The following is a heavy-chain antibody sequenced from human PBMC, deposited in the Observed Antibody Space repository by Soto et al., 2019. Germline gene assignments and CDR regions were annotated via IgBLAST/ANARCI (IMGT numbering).Heavy chain of an antibody. CDR3: ARAGVWFGELLPTPTVDVNY. CDR1: GYTFTSYA. CDR2: INAGNGNT. V-gene: IGHV1-3*01. Sequence: GASVKVSCKASGYTFTSYAMHWVRQAPGQRLEWMGWINAGNGNTKYSQKFQGRVTITRDTSASTAYMELSSLRSEDTAVYYCARAGVWFGELLPTPTVDVNYWGQGTLVTVSS. D-gene: IGHD3-10*01. J-gene: IGHJ4*02.